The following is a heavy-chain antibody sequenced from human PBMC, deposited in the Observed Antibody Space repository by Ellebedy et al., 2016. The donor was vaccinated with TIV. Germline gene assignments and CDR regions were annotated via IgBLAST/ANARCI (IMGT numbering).Heavy chain of an antibody. CDR2: IKQDGSEK. V-gene: IGHV3-7*01. CDR1: GFTFSSSW. Sequence: GGSLRLXXAASGFTFSSSWMSWVCQAQGEGLEWVANIKQDGSEKNYVDSVKGRFTVSRDNAKNSVYLQMNSLRAEDTAVYYCARRYFDLWGRGTLVTVSS. CDR3: ARRYFDL. J-gene: IGHJ2*01.